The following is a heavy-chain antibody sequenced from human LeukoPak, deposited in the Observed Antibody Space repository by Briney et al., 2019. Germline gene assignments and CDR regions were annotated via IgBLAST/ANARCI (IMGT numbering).Heavy chain of an antibody. CDR3: ARRSAGTIDY. CDR2: IIPIFGTA. Sequence: GASVKVSCKASGGTFSSYAISWVRQAPGQGLEWMGGIIPIFGTANYAQKFQGRVTITADESTSTAYMELRSLRSNDTAVYYCARRSAGTIDYWGQGTLVTVSS. D-gene: IGHD6-19*01. J-gene: IGHJ4*02. CDR1: GGTFSSYA. V-gene: IGHV1-69*13.